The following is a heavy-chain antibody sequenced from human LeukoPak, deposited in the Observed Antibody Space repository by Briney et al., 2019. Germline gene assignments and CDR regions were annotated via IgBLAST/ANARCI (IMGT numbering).Heavy chain of an antibody. CDR1: GFTFSSYF. Sequence: GGSLRLSCAASGFTFSSYFMNWVRQAPGKGLEWVAKIHPDGSDKYYVDSVKGRFTISRDNAKNSLYLQMNSLRADDTAVYYCAGIITTIMDFWGQGTLVTVSS. CDR3: AGIITTIMDF. V-gene: IGHV3-7*04. J-gene: IGHJ4*02. D-gene: IGHD5-12*01. CDR2: IHPDGSDK.